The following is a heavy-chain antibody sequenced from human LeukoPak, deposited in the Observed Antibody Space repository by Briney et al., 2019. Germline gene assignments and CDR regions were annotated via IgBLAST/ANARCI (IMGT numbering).Heavy chain of an antibody. Sequence: SETLSLTCTVSGGSFSSLCWSWLRQPPGKGLEWIGYIYYSGTTNYNPSLKSRVTISVDTSNNHFSLKLTSVTAADTAVYYCASMSVEFGFDLWGEGTMVSVSS. D-gene: IGHD3-10*02. CDR1: GGSFSSLC. CDR3: ASMSVEFGFDL. CDR2: IYYSGTT. V-gene: IGHV4-59*08. J-gene: IGHJ3*01.